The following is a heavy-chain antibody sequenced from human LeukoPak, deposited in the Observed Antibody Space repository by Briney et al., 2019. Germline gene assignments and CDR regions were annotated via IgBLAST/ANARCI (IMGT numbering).Heavy chain of an antibody. Sequence: ASVKVSCKVSGYTFTAYHLHWVRQAPGQGLEWMGWISPNSGGTKSAQKFQGRFTMTRDTSISTAYMELSGLKSDDTAVYYCARDPSTRYYTDYWGQGALVTVSS. D-gene: IGHD3-22*01. V-gene: IGHV1-2*02. CDR2: ISPNSGGT. CDR3: ARDPSTRYYTDY. CDR1: GYTFTAYH. J-gene: IGHJ4*02.